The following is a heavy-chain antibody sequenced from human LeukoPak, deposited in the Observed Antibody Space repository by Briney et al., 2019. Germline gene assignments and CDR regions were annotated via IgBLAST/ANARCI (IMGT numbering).Heavy chain of an antibody. D-gene: IGHD3-10*01. CDR3: ARNPSMVRAGDY. Sequence: GGSLRLSCAASGFTFSSYAMSWVRQAPGKGLEWVSAISGSGGSTYYADSVKGRFTISRDNSKNSLYLQMNGLRAEDTAVYYCARNPSMVRAGDYWGQGTLVTVSS. CDR1: GFTFSSYA. V-gene: IGHV3-23*01. CDR2: ISGSGGST. J-gene: IGHJ4*02.